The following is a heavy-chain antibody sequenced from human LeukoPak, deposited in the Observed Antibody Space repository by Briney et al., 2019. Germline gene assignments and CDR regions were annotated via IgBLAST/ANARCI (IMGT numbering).Heavy chain of an antibody. CDR2: IYYSGST. CDR1: GGSISSYY. Sequence: SETLSLTCTVSGGSISSYYWSWIRQPPGKGLEWIGHIYYSGSTNYNPSLKSRVTISVDTSKNQFSLKLSSVTAADTAVYYCATTYYYDSGDAFDIWGQGTMVTVSS. V-gene: IGHV4-59*08. CDR3: ATTYYYDSGDAFDI. J-gene: IGHJ3*02. D-gene: IGHD3-22*01.